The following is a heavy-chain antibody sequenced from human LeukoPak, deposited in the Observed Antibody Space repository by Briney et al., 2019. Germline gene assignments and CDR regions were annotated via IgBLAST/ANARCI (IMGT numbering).Heavy chain of an antibody. V-gene: IGHV1-69*05. J-gene: IGHJ4*02. CDR1: GGTFSSYA. CDR3: ARGRGMTTVTTWTFDY. Sequence: SVKVSCKASGGTFSSYAISWVRQAPGQGLEWMGGIIPIFGTANYAQKFQGRVTTTTDESTSTAYMELSSLRSEDTAVYYCARGRGMTTVTTWTFDYWGQGTLVTVSS. CDR2: IIPIFGTA. D-gene: IGHD4-17*01.